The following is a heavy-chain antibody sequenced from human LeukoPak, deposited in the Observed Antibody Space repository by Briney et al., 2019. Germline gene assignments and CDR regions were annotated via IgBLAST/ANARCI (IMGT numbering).Heavy chain of an antibody. CDR3: ARHADYYGSGSYNDY. D-gene: IGHD3-10*01. J-gene: IGHJ4*02. Sequence: SETLSLTCTVSGGSISSGSYYWSWIRQPAGKGLEWIGRIYTSGSTNYNPSLKSRVTISVDTSKNQFSLKLSSVTAADTAVYYCARHADYYGSGSYNDYWGQGTLVTVSS. V-gene: IGHV4-61*02. CDR1: GGSISSGSYY. CDR2: IYTSGST.